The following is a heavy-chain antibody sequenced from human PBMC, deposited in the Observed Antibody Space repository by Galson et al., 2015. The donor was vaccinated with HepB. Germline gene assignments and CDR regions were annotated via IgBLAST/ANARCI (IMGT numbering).Heavy chain of an antibody. CDR2: ISYDGSNK. CDR3: ARDWLGHLIVRGVLDY. Sequence: SLRLSCAASGFTFSSYAMHWVRQAPGKGLEWVAVISYDGSNKYYADSVKGRFTISRDNSKNTLYLQMNSLRAEDTAVYYCARDWLGHLIVRGVLDYWGQGTLVTVSS. J-gene: IGHJ4*02. CDR1: GFTFSSYA. D-gene: IGHD3-10*02. V-gene: IGHV3-30*04.